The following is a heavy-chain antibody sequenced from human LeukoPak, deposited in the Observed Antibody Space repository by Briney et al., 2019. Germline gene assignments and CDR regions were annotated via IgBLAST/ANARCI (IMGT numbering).Heavy chain of an antibody. Sequence: SETLSLTCAVYGGSFSGYYWSWIRQPPGKGLEWIGEINHSGSTNYNPSLKSRVTISVDTSKNQFSLKLSSVTAADTAVYYCANGSGHIKGDYWGQGTLVTVSS. CDR2: INHSGST. J-gene: IGHJ4*02. D-gene: IGHD2-15*01. CDR3: ANGSGHIKGDY. V-gene: IGHV4-34*01. CDR1: GGSFSGYY.